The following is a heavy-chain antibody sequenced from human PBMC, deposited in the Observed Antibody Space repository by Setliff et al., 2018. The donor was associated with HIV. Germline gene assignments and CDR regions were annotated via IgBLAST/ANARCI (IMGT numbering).Heavy chain of an antibody. CDR2: INPYSGNT. CDR3: ARTPSLRLGELSSPDY. CDR1: GYTFTSYD. V-gene: IGHV1-8*01. Sequence: GASVKVSCKASGYTFTSYDINWVRQATGHGLEWMGWINPYSGNTGYAQKFQGRVTMTRETSTSTAYMELRSLRSDDTAVYYCARTPSLRLGELSSPDYWGQGTLVTVSS. D-gene: IGHD3-16*02. J-gene: IGHJ4*02.